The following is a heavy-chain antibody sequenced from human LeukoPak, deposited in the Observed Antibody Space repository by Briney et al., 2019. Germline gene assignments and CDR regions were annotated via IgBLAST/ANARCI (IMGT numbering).Heavy chain of an antibody. CDR1: VGSISSGGYY. V-gene: IGHV4-31*03. D-gene: IGHD5-24*01. Sequence: SETLSLTCTVSVGSISSGGYYWSWIRQHPGKGLEWIGYIYYSGSTYYNPSLKSRVTISVDTSKNQFSLKLSSVTAADTAVYYCARGARAGYNLEPFDYWGQGTLVTVSS. CDR3: ARGARAGYNLEPFDY. CDR2: IYYSGST. J-gene: IGHJ4*02.